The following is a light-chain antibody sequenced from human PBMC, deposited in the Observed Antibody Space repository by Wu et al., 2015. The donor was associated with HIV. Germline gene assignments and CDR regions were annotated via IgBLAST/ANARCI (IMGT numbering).Light chain of an antibody. Sequence: DIQMTQSPSTLSASVGDRVTITCRASQSISSWLAWFQQKSGKAPKLLIYKASSLESGVPSRFSGSGSGTEFTLTISSLQPDDFATYYCQQYSSYSAWTFGLGTKVEIK. V-gene: IGKV1-5*03. CDR3: QQYSSYSAWT. CDR1: QSISSW. CDR2: KAS. J-gene: IGKJ1*01.